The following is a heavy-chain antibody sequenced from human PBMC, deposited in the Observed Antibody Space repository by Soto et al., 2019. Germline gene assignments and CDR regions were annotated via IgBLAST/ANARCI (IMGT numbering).Heavy chain of an antibody. V-gene: IGHV3-64*02. CDR2: ISPDGGNT. CDR3: AREGTTGTTDY. J-gene: IGHJ4*02. CDR1: GFSFSSYS. D-gene: IGHD1-1*01. Sequence: GGSLRLSCSASGFSFSSYSMHWVRQAPGKGLECVSAISPDGGNTYYADSVKGRFTISRDNSKNTLYLQMGSLRTEDMGVYYCAREGTTGTTDYWGQGTLVTVSS.